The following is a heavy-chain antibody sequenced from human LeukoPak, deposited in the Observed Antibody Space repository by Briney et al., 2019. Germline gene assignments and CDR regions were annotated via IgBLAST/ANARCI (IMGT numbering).Heavy chain of an antibody. V-gene: IGHV5-51*01. D-gene: IGHD6-6*01. CDR3: ARGAYSSSSFDY. CDR1: GNSFTCYW. CDR2: IYPADSDT. Sequence: GESLKISCKGSGNSFTCYWIAWVRQMPGKGLEWMGIIYPADSDTRYSPSFQGQVAFSADKTASTIYLQWSSLKASDTAMYYCARGAYSSSSFDYWGQGTLVTVSS. J-gene: IGHJ4*02.